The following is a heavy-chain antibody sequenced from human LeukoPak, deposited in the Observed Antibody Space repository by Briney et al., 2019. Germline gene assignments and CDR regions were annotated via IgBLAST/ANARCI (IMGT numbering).Heavy chain of an antibody. CDR2: IWYDGSNK. V-gene: IGHV3-30*02. CDR3: AKDRGTYSSSLDY. CDR1: GFTFRSYG. Sequence: GGSLRLSCAASGFTFRSYGMHWVRQAPGKGLKWVAVIWYDGSNKYYADSVKGRFTISRDNSKNTVYLQMNSLRAEDTAVYYCAKDRGTYSSSLDYWGQGTLVTVSS. J-gene: IGHJ4*02. D-gene: IGHD6-6*01.